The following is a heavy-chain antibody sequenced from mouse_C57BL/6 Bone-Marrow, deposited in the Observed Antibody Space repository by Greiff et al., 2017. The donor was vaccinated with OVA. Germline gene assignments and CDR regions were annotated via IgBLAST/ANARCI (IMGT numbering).Heavy chain of an antibody. Sequence: EVKLVESGGGLVQPGGSLSLSCAASGFTFTDYYMSWVRQPPGKALEWLGFIRNKANGYTTEYSASVKGRFTISRDNSQSILYLQMNALRAEDSATYYCARYRSAYAMDYWGQGTSVTVSS. J-gene: IGHJ4*01. CDR1: GFTFTDYY. CDR3: ARYRSAYAMDY. CDR2: IRNKANGYTT. D-gene: IGHD6-1*01. V-gene: IGHV7-3*01.